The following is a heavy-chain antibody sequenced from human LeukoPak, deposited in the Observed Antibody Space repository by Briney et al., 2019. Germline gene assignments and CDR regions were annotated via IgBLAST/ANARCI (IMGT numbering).Heavy chain of an antibody. Sequence: GGSLRLSCAASGFTFSSYWMIWVRQAPGKGLEWVANIRQDGNEKYYLASVRGRFTISRDNAKNSLYLQMNSLRAEDTAVYYCARPGRTSAYDCDYWGQGTLVTVSS. CDR3: ARPGRTSAYDCDY. CDR1: GFTFSSYW. J-gene: IGHJ4*02. CDR2: IRQDGNEK. V-gene: IGHV3-7*01. D-gene: IGHD5-12*01.